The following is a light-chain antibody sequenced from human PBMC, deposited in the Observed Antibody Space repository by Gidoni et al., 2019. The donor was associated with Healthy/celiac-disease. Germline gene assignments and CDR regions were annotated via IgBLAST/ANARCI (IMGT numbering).Light chain of an antibody. CDR2: DAS. J-gene: IGKJ4*01. CDR1: QSVRNY. CDR3: QQRSDWPLT. Sequence: EIVLTQSPATLSLSPGERATLSCRASQSVRNYLAWYQQKRGQAPMLLIHDASSRATGIPARFSGSGSGTDFTLTISSLEPEDFATYYCQQRSDWPLTFGGGTKVEIK. V-gene: IGKV3-11*01.